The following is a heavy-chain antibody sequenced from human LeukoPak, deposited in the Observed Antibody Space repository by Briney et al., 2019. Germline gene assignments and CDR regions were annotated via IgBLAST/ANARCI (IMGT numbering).Heavy chain of an antibody. J-gene: IGHJ4*02. D-gene: IGHD1-26*01. CDR3: ARESGSYHGNDY. CDR1: GYTFTGYY. CDR2: INPNNGGT. Sequence: ASVTVPCKASGYTFTGYYMHWVRQAPGQGLEWMGRINPNNGGTNCAQKFQGRVTMTGDTSISTAYMELNSLRSDDTAMYYCARESGSYHGNDYWGQGTLVTVSS. V-gene: IGHV1-2*06.